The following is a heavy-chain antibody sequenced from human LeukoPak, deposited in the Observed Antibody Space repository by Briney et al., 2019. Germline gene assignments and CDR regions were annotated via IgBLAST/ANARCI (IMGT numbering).Heavy chain of an antibody. Sequence: GASVKVSCKASGYTFVGYYLHWVRQAPGQGLEWMAWIDPYTGNTHYAQKFQGRITVTRDTSVSTAYMELRSLRSDDTAVYYCARDRGDSSDFDYWGQGTLVTVSS. CDR2: IDPYTGNT. D-gene: IGHD6-19*01. CDR1: GYTFVGYY. CDR3: ARDRGDSSDFDY. V-gene: IGHV1-2*02. J-gene: IGHJ4*02.